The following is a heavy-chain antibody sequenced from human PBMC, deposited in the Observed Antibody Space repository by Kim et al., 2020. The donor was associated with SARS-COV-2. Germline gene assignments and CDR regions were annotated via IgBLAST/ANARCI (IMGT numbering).Heavy chain of an antibody. CDR2: ISSSSSTI. J-gene: IGHJ6*02. CDR1: GFTFSSYS. D-gene: IGHD6-19*01. V-gene: IGHV3-48*04. Sequence: GGSLRLSCAASGFTFSSYSMNWVRQAPGKGLEWVSYISSSSSTIYYADSVKGRFTISRDNAKNSLYLQMNSLRAEDTAVYYCAREADSSGWYDRGWYYGMDVWGQGTTVTVSS. CDR3: AREADSSGWYDRGWYYGMDV.